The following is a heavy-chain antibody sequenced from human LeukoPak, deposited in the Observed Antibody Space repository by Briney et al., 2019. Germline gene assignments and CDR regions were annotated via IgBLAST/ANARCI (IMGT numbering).Heavy chain of an antibody. CDR2: IIPIFGTA. V-gene: IGHV1-69*13. CDR3: ARDRDYYDSSGPSGFDY. CDR1: GGTFSSYA. Sequence: SSVKVSCKASGGTFSSYAISWVRQAPGQGLEWMGGIIPIFGTANYAQKFQGRVTITADESTSTAYMELSSLRSEDTAVYYCARDRDYYDSSGPSGFDYWGQGTLVTVSS. J-gene: IGHJ4*02. D-gene: IGHD3-22*01.